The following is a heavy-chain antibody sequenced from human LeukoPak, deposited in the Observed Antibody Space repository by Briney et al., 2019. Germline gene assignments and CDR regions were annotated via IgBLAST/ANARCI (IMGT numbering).Heavy chain of an antibody. CDR3: ARAPTIRFLEWLYYYYGMDV. Sequence: ASVKVSCKASGGTFSSYAISWVRQAPGQGLEGMGWISAYNGNINFAQKLQGRVTMTTDTSTSTAYMELRSLRSDDTAVYYCARAPTIRFLEWLYYYYGMDVWGQGTTVTVSS. CDR2: ISAYNGNI. J-gene: IGHJ6*02. D-gene: IGHD3-3*01. CDR1: GGTFSSYA. V-gene: IGHV1-18*01.